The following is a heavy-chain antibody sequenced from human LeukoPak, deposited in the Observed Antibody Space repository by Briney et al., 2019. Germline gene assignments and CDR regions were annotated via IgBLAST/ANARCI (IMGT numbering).Heavy chain of an antibody. D-gene: IGHD1-7*01. V-gene: IGHV4-39*01. CDR2: IYNSGNT. CDR1: GGSISSSTYY. CDR3: ARRGTSSNWFDP. J-gene: IGHJ5*02. Sequence: SETLSLTCTVSGGSISSSTYYWGWIRQPPGKGLEWIGNIYNSGNTYYSPSLKSRVTISVDPSKNQFSLKLTSVTAADTAVYYCARRGTSSNWFDPWGQGTLVTVSS.